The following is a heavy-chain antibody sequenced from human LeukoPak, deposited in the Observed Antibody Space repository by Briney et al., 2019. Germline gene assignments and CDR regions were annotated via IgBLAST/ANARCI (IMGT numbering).Heavy chain of an antibody. V-gene: IGHV4-38-2*01. Sequence: SETLSLTCAVSGYSISGGYYWGWIRQPPGKGLEWIGSIYHSGSTYYNPSLKSRVTISVDTSKNQFSLKLSSVTAADTAVYYCARGSADDFWSGYSPNWFDPWGQGTLVTVSS. CDR1: GYSISGGYY. CDR3: ARGSADDFWSGYSPNWFDP. J-gene: IGHJ5*02. CDR2: IYHSGST. D-gene: IGHD3-3*01.